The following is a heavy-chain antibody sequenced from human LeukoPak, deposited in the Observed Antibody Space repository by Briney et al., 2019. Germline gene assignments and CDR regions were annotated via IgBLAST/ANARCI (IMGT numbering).Heavy chain of an antibody. CDR2: IYSGGST. V-gene: IGHV3-53*01. CDR3: ARGPPRGYSYGFGYSDY. CDR1: GFTVSSNY. J-gene: IGHJ4*02. Sequence: GGSLRLSCAASGFTVSSNYMSWVRQAPGKGLEWVSVIYSGGSTYYADSVKGRFTISRDNSKNTLYLQMNSLRAEDTAVYYCARGPPRGYSYGFGYSDYWGQGTLVTVSS. D-gene: IGHD5-18*01.